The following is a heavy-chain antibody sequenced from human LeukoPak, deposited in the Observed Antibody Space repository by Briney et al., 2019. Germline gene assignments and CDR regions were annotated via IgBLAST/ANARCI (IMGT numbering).Heavy chain of an antibody. CDR2: ISASGGTT. D-gene: IGHD2-2*01. CDR1: GFTFNNYA. V-gene: IGHV3-23*01. J-gene: IGHJ5*01. Sequence: GGSLRLSCAASGFTFNNYAMSWVRQAPGKGLEWVSAISASGGTTYYADSVKGRFTISRDNSENTLFLQMNSLRAEETAVYYCAKEPREYCSSTSCPNWFDSWGQGTLVTVSS. CDR3: AKEPREYCSSTSCPNWFDS.